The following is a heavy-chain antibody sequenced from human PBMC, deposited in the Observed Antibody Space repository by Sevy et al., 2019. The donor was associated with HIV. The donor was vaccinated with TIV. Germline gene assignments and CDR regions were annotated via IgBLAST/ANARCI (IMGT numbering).Heavy chain of an antibody. CDR3: ARDHNWGYDS. D-gene: IGHD7-27*01. J-gene: IGHJ4*02. Sequence: KQSQTLSLTCAISGDSVSKNGVAWNWIRQSPSRGLEWLGRTYYRSKWYNDYAPSVKSRVTINPDSPKNQFSLQLNSVTPEDTAVYYCARDHNWGYDSWGQRTLVTVSS. CDR2: TYYRSKWYN. CDR1: GDSVSKNGVA. V-gene: IGHV6-1*01.